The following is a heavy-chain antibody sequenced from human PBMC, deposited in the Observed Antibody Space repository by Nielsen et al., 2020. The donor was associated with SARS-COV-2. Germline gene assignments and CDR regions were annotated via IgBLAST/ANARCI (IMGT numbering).Heavy chain of an antibody. CDR1: GFTFSSYG. V-gene: IGHV3-30*03. Sequence: GESLKISCAASGFTFSSYGMHWVRQAPGKGLEWVAVISYDGSNKYYADSVKGRFTISRDNSKNTLYLQMNSLRAEDTAVYYCARDRGYLIDYWGQGTLVTVSS. D-gene: IGHD6-13*01. CDR2: ISYDGSNK. J-gene: IGHJ4*02. CDR3: ARDRGYLIDY.